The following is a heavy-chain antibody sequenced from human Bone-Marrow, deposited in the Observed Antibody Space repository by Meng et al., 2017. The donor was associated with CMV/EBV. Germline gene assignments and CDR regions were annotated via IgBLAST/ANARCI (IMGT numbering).Heavy chain of an antibody. CDR1: GFTFSNYW. J-gene: IGHJ6*01. CDR3: VRAMAV. V-gene: IGHV3-7*04. Sequence: GESLKISCVASGFTFSNYWMSWVRQAPGKGLEWVANIKQDGSERYYVDSVKGRFTISRDNAKKSLSLQMNSLRVEDAAVYYCVRAMAVWGQGPTVTCSS. CDR2: IKQDGSER.